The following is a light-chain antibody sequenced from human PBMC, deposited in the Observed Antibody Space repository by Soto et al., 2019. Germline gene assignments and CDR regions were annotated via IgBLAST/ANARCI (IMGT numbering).Light chain of an antibody. CDR1: NIGITS. CDR3: QVWDTSTDQVL. V-gene: IGLV3-21*02. CDR2: DDN. J-gene: IGLJ2*01. Sequence: SYVLTQPPSVSVAPGQTASITCGGNNIGITSVHWYQQKPVQAPVLVVYDDNDRPSGIPERFSGSNSGNTATLTISRVEAGDGADYYCQVWDTSTDQVLFGGGTKLTVL.